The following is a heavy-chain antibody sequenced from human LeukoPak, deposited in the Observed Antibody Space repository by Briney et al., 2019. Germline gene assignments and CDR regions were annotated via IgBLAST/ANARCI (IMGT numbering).Heavy chain of an antibody. V-gene: IGHV3-11*01. CDR2: ISSSGSTI. CDR1: GFTFSDYY. CDR3: ARDRRDGYNRFDY. Sequence: PGGSLRLSCAASGFTFSDYYMSWVRQAPGKGLEGVSYISSSGSTIYYADSVKGRFTISRDNAKNSLYLQMNSLRAEDTAVYYCARDRRDGYNRFDYWGQGTLVAVSS. D-gene: IGHD5-24*01. J-gene: IGHJ4*02.